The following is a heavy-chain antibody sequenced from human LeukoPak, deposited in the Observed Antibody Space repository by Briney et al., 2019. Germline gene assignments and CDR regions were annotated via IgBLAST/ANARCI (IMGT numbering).Heavy chain of an antibody. CDR3: ARDRIAAAGQRLDY. J-gene: IGHJ4*02. CDR2: ISSSGSTI. Sequence: GGSLRLSCAASGFTFSSYEMNWLRQAPGKGVEWVSYISSSGSTIYYADSVKGRFTISRDNAKNSLYLQMNSLRAEDTAVYYCARDRIAAAGQRLDYWGQGTLVTVSS. D-gene: IGHD6-13*01. CDR1: GFTFSSYE. V-gene: IGHV3-48*03.